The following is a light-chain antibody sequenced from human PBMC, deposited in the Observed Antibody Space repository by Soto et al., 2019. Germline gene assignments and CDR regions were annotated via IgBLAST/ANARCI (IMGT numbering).Light chain of an antibody. Sequence: QSLLAQPPSVSGSPGQSITISCTGTSSYIGGYYYVSWYQHHPGKAPKLLIYQVTNRPSRVSNRFSGSKSGNTASLTISGLQADDEADYYCTSYSSSDIFYVFGTGTKVTVL. CDR3: TSYSSSDIFYV. CDR2: QVT. CDR1: SSYIGGYYY. V-gene: IGLV2-14*01. J-gene: IGLJ1*01.